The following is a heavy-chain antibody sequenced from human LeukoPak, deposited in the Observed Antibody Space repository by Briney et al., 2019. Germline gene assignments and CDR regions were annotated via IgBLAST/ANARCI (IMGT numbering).Heavy chain of an antibody. CDR2: VYCNGDT. V-gene: IGHV4-39*01. J-gene: IGHJ4*02. CDR1: GGSISSSTYY. CDR3: ARHGGSGWYYYLDH. Sequence: SETLSLTCTVSGGSISSSTYYWGWIRQSPGKGLEWFGTVYCNGDTYYNPSLKSRVTVSIDTSKNQFSLKLRSVTAADTAVYHCARHGGSGWYYYLDHWGQGTLVTVSS. D-gene: IGHD6-19*01.